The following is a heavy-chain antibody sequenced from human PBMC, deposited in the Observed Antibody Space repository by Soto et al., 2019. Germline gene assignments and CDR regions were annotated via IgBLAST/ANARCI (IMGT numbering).Heavy chain of an antibody. Sequence: QVQLQESGPGLVKPSQTLSLTCTVSGGSISSGGYYWSWIRQHPGKGLEWIGYIYYSGSTYYNPSLKSRVTIAVDTSKNQFSLKLSSVTAADTAVYYCARGHSSWYWFDPWGQGTLVTVSS. CDR3: ARGHSSWYWFDP. D-gene: IGHD6-13*01. V-gene: IGHV4-31*03. CDR2: IYYSGST. J-gene: IGHJ5*02. CDR1: GGSISSGGYY.